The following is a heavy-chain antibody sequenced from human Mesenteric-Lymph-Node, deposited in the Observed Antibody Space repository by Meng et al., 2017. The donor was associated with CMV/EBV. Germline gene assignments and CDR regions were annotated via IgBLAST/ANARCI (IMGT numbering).Heavy chain of an antibody. D-gene: IGHD4/OR15-4a*01. Sequence: GSRSMSRYYWGWVRQAPGKGLEWIGSVYYTGSTFYNPSLKSRVTISADSSKNQFSLKVSSVTAADTGVYYCARHLPATMVTVAFDSWGQGALVTVSS. CDR2: VYYTGST. J-gene: IGHJ4*02. CDR1: GSRSMSRYY. CDR3: ARHLPATMVTVAFDS. V-gene: IGHV4-39*01.